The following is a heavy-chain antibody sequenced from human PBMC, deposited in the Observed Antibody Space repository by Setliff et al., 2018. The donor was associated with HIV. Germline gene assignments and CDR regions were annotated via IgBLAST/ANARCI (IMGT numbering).Heavy chain of an antibody. Sequence: PGGSLRLSCVASGFTFSSYSMNWVRQAPGKGLEFVSYISSSSSTIYYADSVKGRFTISRDDAKNSLYLQMNSLRAEDTAVYYCAGESSIAVAEYFQHWGQGTLVTVSS. CDR3: AGESSIAVAEYFQH. D-gene: IGHD6-19*01. CDR1: GFTFSSYS. CDR2: ISSSSSTI. V-gene: IGHV3-48*01. J-gene: IGHJ1*01.